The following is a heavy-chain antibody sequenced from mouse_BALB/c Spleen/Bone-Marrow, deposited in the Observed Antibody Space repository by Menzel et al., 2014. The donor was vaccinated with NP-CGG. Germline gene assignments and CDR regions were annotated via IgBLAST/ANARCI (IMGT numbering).Heavy chain of an antibody. D-gene: IGHD2-4*01. CDR2: ISTYYGDA. J-gene: IGHJ3*01. V-gene: IGHV1S137*01. CDR1: GYTFTDYA. CDR3: ARGYDYGFAY. Sequence: VQLVESGAELVRPGVSVKISCKGSGYTFTDYAMHWVKQSHAKSLEWIGVISTYYGDASYNQKFKGKATMTVDKSSSTAYMELARLTSEDSAIYYCARGYDYGFAYWGQGTLVTVSA.